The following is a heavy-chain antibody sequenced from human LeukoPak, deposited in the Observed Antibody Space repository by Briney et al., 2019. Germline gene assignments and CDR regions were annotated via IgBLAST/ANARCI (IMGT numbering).Heavy chain of an antibody. CDR3: ASVTYYDFWSGYYTWAFDI. CDR1: GGSFSGYY. J-gene: IGHJ3*02. CDR2: INHSGST. Sequence: PSETLSLTCAVYGGSFSGYYWSWIRQPPGKGLEWIGEINHSGSTNYNPSLKSRVTISVDTSKNQFSLKLSSVTAADTAVYYCASVTYYDFWSGYYTWAFDIWGQGTMVTVSS. D-gene: IGHD3-3*01. V-gene: IGHV4-34*01.